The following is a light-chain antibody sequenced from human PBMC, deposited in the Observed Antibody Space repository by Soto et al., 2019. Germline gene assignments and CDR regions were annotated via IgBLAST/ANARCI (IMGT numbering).Light chain of an antibody. J-gene: IGKJ5*01. CDR3: QQSYSTPHT. CDR1: QGISSF. V-gene: IGKV1-39*01. CDR2: AAS. Sequence: DIQLTQSPSFLSASAGDRVTITCRASQGISSFLAWYQQKPGRAPKLLIYAASTLQSRVPSRFSGSGSGTDFTLTISSLQPEDFATYYCQQSYSTPHTFGQGTRLEIK.